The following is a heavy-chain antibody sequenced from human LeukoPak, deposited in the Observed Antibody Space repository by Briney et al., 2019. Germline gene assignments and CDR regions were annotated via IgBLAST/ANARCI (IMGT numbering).Heavy chain of an antibody. CDR3: ARDGYYYDSSGFQFDY. Sequence: PGGSLRLSCAASGFTFDDYGMSWVRQAPGKGLEWVSGINWNGGSTVYADSVKGRFTISRDNAKNSLYLQMNSLRAEDTALYYCARDGYYYDSSGFQFDYWGQGTLVTVSS. J-gene: IGHJ4*02. V-gene: IGHV3-20*04. CDR2: INWNGGST. CDR1: GFTFDDYG. D-gene: IGHD3-22*01.